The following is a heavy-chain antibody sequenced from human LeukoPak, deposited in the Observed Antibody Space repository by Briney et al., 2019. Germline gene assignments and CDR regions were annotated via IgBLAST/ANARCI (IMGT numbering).Heavy chain of an antibody. D-gene: IGHD2-2*01. CDR1: GGSFSGYY. J-gene: IGHJ5*02. V-gene: IGHV4-34*01. CDR2: INHSGST. Sequence: SETLSLTCAVYGGSFSGYYWSWIRQPPGKGLEWIGEINHSGSTNYNPSLKSRVTISVDTSKNQFSLKLSSVTAADTAVYYCARGRGKAPPRFYCGSTSCYSGWFDPWGQGTLVTVSS. CDR3: ARGRGKAPPRFYCGSTSCYSGWFDP.